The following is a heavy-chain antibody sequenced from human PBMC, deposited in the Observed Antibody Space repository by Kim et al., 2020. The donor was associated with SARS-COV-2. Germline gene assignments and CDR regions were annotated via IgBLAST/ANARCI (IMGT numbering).Heavy chain of an antibody. CDR2: IYYSGSS. D-gene: IGHD3-10*01. J-gene: IGHJ3*02. V-gene: IGHV4-59*01. CDR1: GGSMTTYY. CDR3: ARGPRGDAFDI. Sequence: SETLSLTCTVSGGSMTTYYWSWIRQPPGKGLEWIGHIYYSGSSSHNPSLKSRVTISVDTSKNQFSLKLRYVTAADTAVYYCARGPRGDAFDIWGQGTMVT.